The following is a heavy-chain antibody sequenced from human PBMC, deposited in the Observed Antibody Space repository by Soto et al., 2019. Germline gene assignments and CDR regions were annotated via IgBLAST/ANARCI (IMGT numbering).Heavy chain of an antibody. Sequence: ASCTVSYWASGFTFTKYGISGERQAPGQGLERMGWIRAYVGNTNHAQKFQGRVTMTTDTYTSTAYLALPSPGSDDRSVYFCASRSGQLLYYFDYWGQVT. CDR3: ASRSGQLLYYFDY. CDR2: IRAYVGNT. J-gene: IGHJ4*02. D-gene: IGHD6-6*01. V-gene: IGHV1-18*01. CDR1: GFTFTKYG.